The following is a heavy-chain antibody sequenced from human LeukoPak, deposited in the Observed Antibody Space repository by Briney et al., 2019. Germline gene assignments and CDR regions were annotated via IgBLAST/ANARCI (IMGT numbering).Heavy chain of an antibody. D-gene: IGHD2-21*02. CDR3: ARDNCGGDCTRFDP. CDR1: GGSISSYY. Sequence: SETLSLTCTVSGGSISSYYWSWIRQPPGKGLEWIGYIYYSGSTNYNSSLKSRVTISVDTSKNQFSLKLSSVTAADTAVYYCARDNCGGDCTRFDPWGQGTLVTVSS. J-gene: IGHJ5*02. CDR2: IYYSGST. V-gene: IGHV4-59*01.